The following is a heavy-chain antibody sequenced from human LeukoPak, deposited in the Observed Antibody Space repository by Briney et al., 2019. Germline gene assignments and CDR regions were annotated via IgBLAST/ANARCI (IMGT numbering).Heavy chain of an antibody. V-gene: IGHV4-59*02. J-gene: IGHJ4*02. CDR2: TYNSGST. Sequence: PSETLSLTCTVSGASVNTDYWSWIRQPPGKGLEWIGYTYNSGSTNYNPSLKSRVTISVDTSKNHFSLRLTSVTAADTAMYYCARDRGEGRERLFDYWGRGTLVTVSS. D-gene: IGHD1-26*01. CDR1: GASVNTDY. CDR3: ARDRGEGRERLFDY.